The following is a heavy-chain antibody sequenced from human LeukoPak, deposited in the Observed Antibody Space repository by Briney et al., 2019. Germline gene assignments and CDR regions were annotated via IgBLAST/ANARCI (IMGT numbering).Heavy chain of an antibody. CDR2: ISSSSSYI. J-gene: IGHJ6*02. Sequence: GGSLRLSYAASGFTFSSYSMNWVRQAPGKGLEWVSSISSSSSYIYYADSMKGRFSISRDNAKNSLYLQMNSLRAEDTAVYYCARRAYCGGDCYSGSYYYYGMDVWGQGTTVTVSS. CDR1: GFTFSSYS. V-gene: IGHV3-21*01. CDR3: ARRAYCGGDCYSGSYYYYGMDV. D-gene: IGHD2-21*02.